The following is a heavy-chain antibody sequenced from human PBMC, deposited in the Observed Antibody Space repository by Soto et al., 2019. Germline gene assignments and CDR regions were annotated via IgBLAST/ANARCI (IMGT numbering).Heavy chain of an antibody. Sequence: GESLKISCKGSGYSFSKNWIGWVRQMPGKGLEWMGIVYPDDSDSRYSPSFQGQVTISADKSISTAYLQWNSLKASDSAMYYCARPAGDILTGYHRFDYCGQGTLVTGTS. V-gene: IGHV5-51*01. D-gene: IGHD3-9*01. CDR2: VYPDDSDS. CDR1: GYSFSKNW. J-gene: IGHJ4*02. CDR3: ARPAGDILTGYHRFDY.